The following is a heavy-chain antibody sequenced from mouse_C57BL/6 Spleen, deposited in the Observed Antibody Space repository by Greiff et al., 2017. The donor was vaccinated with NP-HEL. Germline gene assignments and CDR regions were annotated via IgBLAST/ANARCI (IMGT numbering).Heavy chain of an antibody. CDR1: GYAFSSSW. V-gene: IGHV1-82*01. Sequence: VQLQQSGPELVKPGASVKISCKASGYAFSSSWMNWVKQRPGKGLEWIGRIYPGDGDTNYNGKFKGKATLTADKSSSTAYMQLSSLTSEDSAVYFCARARTTVVRYYAMDYWGQGTSVTVSS. CDR2: IYPGDGDT. J-gene: IGHJ4*01. CDR3: ARARTTVVRYYAMDY. D-gene: IGHD1-1*01.